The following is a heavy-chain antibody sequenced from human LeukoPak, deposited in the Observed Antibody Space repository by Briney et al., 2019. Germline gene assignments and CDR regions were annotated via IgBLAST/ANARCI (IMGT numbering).Heavy chain of an antibody. V-gene: IGHV4-34*01. J-gene: IGHJ4*02. CDR1: GGSFSGYY. D-gene: IGHD3-22*01. CDR2: INHSGST. CDR3: ASFPFYYDSSGYRFFDY. Sequence: SETLSLTCAVYGGSFSGYYWSWIRQPPGKGLEWIGEINHSGSTNYNPSLKSRVTISVDTSKNQFPLKLSSVTAADTAVYYCASFPFYYDSSGYRFFDYWGQGTLVTVSS.